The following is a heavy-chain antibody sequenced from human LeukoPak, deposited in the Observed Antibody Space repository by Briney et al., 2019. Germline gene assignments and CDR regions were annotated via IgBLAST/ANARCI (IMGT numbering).Heavy chain of an antibody. D-gene: IGHD1-26*01. J-gene: IGHJ6*02. CDR2: ISYDGSNK. Sequence: PGRSLRLSCAASGFTFSSYGMHWVRQAPGKGLEWVAVISYDGSNKYYADSVKGRFPISRDNSKNTLYLQMNSLRAEDTAVYYCANIILGATQVSDYYYGMDVWGQGTTVTVSS. CDR1: GFTFSSYG. V-gene: IGHV3-30*18. CDR3: ANIILGATQVSDYYYGMDV.